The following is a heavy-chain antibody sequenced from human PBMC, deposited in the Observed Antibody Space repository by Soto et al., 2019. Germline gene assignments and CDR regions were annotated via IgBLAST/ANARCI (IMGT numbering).Heavy chain of an antibody. D-gene: IGHD3-3*01. Sequence: PGGSLRLSCATSGFTFRSYWMTWVRQAPGKGPEWVANIKPDGSEKQYVDSVKGRFTVPRDNAKKSLDLQMNSLRVEDTAVYYCARAEDYAFWSGPPKYFDNWGQGTQVTVSS. J-gene: IGHJ4*02. V-gene: IGHV3-7*03. CDR2: IKPDGSEK. CDR3: ARAEDYAFWSGPPKYFDN. CDR1: GFTFRSYW.